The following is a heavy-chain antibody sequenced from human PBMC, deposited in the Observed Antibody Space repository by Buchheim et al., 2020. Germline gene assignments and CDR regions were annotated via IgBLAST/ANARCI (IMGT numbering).Heavy chain of an antibody. CDR1: GGSSSGYY. V-gene: IGHV4-34*01. Sequence: QVQLQQWGAGLLKPSETLSLTCAVYGGSSSGYYWSWIRQPPGKGLEWIGEINHSGSTNYNPSLKSRVTISVDTSKNQFSLKLSSVTAADTAVYYCARWSVSPYYDFWSGYYSVWFDPWGQGTL. D-gene: IGHD3-3*01. J-gene: IGHJ5*02. CDR2: INHSGST. CDR3: ARWSVSPYYDFWSGYYSVWFDP.